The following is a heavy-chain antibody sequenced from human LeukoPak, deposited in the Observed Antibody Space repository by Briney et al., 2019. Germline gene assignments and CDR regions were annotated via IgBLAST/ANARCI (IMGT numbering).Heavy chain of an antibody. J-gene: IGHJ6*03. CDR2: IKQDGSEK. D-gene: IGHD3-3*01. CDR3: ASLRKFGVVIIHYYYYYYMDV. V-gene: IGHV3-7*01. CDR1: GFTFSSYW. Sequence: GGSLRLSCAASGFTFSSYWMSWVCQAPGKGLEWVANIKQDGSEKYYVDSVKGRFTISRDNAKNSLCLQMNSLRVEDTAVYYCASLRKFGVVIIHYYYYYYMDVWGKGTTVTVSS.